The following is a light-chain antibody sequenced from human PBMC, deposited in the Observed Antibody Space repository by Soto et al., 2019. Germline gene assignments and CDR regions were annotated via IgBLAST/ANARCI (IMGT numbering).Light chain of an antibody. CDR3: QQSYSFPQT. CDR1: RPMTYF. Sequence: DILVTQSPSSLSASIGDRVTLSCRASRPMTYFPNWYQQKPGEAPRLLIYAASILESGVPSRFSGNGSGTHFALTISSLQPEDFATYYCQQSYSFPQTFGQGTKLDIK. J-gene: IGKJ2*01. V-gene: IGKV1-39*01. CDR2: AAS.